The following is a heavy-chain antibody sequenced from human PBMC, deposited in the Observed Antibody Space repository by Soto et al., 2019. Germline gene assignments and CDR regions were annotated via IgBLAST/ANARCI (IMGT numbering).Heavy chain of an antibody. CDR2: RYSSGNT. CDR3: ARGGGPTEVFWFDP. Sequence: QVQLQESGPGLVKPSQTLALTCTVSGGPINSGNYYWSWIRQFPGKGLEWIGYRYSSGNTYYNPSLKSRLTISLDRSPKQFSPNLTSVTAADTAVYYCARGGGPTEVFWFDPWGQGTLVTVS. J-gene: IGHJ5*02. V-gene: IGHV4-31*03. D-gene: IGHD1-20*01. CDR1: GGPINSGNYY.